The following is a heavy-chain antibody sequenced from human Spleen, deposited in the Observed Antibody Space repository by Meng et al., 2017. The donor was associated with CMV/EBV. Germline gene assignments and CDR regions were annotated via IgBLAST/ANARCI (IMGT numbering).Heavy chain of an antibody. Sequence: ASVKVSCKASGYTFTGYYMHWVRQAPGQGLEWMGWINPNSGGTNYAQKFQGRVTMTRDTSISTAYMELSRLRSDDTAVYYCARGVPYADSPGGYFDYWGQGRLVTVSS. J-gene: IGHJ4*02. CDR2: INPNSGGT. CDR3: ARGVPYADSPGGYFDY. D-gene: IGHD2-2*01. CDR1: GYTFTGYY. V-gene: IGHV1-2*02.